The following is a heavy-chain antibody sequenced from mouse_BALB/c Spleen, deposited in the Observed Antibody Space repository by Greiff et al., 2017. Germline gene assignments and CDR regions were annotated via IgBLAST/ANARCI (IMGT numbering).Heavy chain of an antibody. D-gene: IGHD1-2*01. CDR3: ARDGLLRLRNYAMDY. V-gene: IGHV2-6-7*01. J-gene: IGHJ4*01. CDR1: GFSLTGYG. Sequence: QVQLKESGPGLVAPSQSLSITCTVSGFSLTGYGVNWVRQPPGKGLEWLGMIWGDGSTDYNSALKSRLSISKDNSKSHVFLKMNSLQTDDTARYYCARDGLLRLRNYAMDYWGQGTSVTVSS. CDR2: IWGDGST.